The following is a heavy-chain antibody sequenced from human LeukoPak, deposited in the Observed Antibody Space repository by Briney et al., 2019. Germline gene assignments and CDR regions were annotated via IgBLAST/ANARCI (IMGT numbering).Heavy chain of an antibody. Sequence: ASVKVSCKASGYTFTSYGISWVRQAPGHGLEWMGWISAYNGNTNYAQKLQGRVTMTTDTSTSTAYMELRSLRSDDTAVYYCARDRRLTIFGVVAPYYYYMDVWGKGTTVTVSS. CDR3: ARDRRLTIFGVVAPYYYYMDV. CDR1: GYTFTSYG. D-gene: IGHD3-3*01. J-gene: IGHJ6*03. V-gene: IGHV1-18*01. CDR2: ISAYNGNT.